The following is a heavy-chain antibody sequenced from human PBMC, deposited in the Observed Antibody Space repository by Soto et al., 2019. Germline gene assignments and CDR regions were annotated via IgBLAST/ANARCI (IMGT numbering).Heavy chain of an antibody. Sequence: GASVKVSCKASGGTFSSYAISWVRQAPGQGLEWMGGIIPIFGTANYAQKFQGRVTITADESTSTAYMELSSLRSQDTAVYYCASDRVVVKGAPSAEYFQHWGQGALVTVSS. CDR2: IIPIFGTA. CDR1: GGTFSSYA. V-gene: IGHV1-69*13. J-gene: IGHJ1*01. CDR3: ASDRVVVKGAPSAEYFQH. D-gene: IGHD3-22*01.